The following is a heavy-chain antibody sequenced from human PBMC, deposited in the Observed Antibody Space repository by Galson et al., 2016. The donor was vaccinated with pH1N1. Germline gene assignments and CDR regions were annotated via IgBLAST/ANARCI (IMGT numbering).Heavy chain of an antibody. J-gene: IGHJ4*02. Sequence: SLRLSCAASGFTFSSYWMHWVRQAPGKGLVWVSRINGDGSSTSCADSVKGRFTISRDNAKNTLYLQMHSLRAEDTAVYYCARNFGLSGSGRHFDFWGQGTLFTVSS. CDR3: ARNFGLSGSGRHFDF. D-gene: IGHD3-16*01. V-gene: IGHV3-74*01. CDR2: INGDGSST. CDR1: GFTFSSYW.